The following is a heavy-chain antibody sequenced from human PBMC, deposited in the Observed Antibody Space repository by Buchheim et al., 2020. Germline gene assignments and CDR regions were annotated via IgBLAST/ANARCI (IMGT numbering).Heavy chain of an antibody. CDR2: ITGRDGIT. CDR3: AKDRAYPNDVFDI. J-gene: IGHJ3*02. Sequence: EVQLLESGGGLVQPGGSLRLSCAASGFIFSSFAMSWVRQVPGKGLEWVSAITGRDGITWYIDSVKGRFTISRDNSRNTLYLQMSSLRAEDTAIYYCAKDRAYPNDVFDIWGQGT. CDR1: GFIFSSFA. V-gene: IGHV3-23*01.